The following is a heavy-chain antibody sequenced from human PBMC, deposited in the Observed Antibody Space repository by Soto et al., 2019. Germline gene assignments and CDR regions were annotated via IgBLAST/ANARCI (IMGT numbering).Heavy chain of an antibody. CDR2: IYYSGGT. CDR1: GDSVSSGSYY. D-gene: IGHD6-25*01. Sequence: QVRLQESGPGLVKPSETLSLTCSVSGDSVSSGSYYWSWIRQPPGKGLEWIGYIYYSGGTNYNPSLKSRVTMSVDTSKNQFSLRLSSVTAADAAVYYCARILRSTAVDFWGQGTLVTVSS. J-gene: IGHJ4*02. CDR3: ARILRSTAVDF. V-gene: IGHV4-61*01.